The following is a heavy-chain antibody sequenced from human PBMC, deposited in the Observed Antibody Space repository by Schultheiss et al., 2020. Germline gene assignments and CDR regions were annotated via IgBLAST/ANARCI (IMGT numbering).Heavy chain of an antibody. CDR3: ARGGDTAVVDFFDF. Sequence: GSLRLSCAASGFTFSSYGMHWVRQAPGKGLEWIGEINHRGSTHYNPSLRGRVAFSVDPSQHHFSLSLTSLTAADTGVYFCARGGDTAVVDFFDFWGPGTQVTVSS. J-gene: IGHJ4*02. CDR1: GFTFSSYG. D-gene: IGHD5-18*01. CDR2: INHRGST. V-gene: IGHV4-34*01.